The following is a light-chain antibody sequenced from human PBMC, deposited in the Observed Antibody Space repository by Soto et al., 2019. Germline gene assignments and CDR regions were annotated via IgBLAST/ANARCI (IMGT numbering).Light chain of an antibody. CDR2: AAS. CDR3: QQSYSTLT. J-gene: IGKJ4*01. CDR1: QSISSY. Sequence: DIQMTQFPSSLSASVGDRVTVTCRASQSISSYLNWYQQKPGKAPKLLIYAASSLQRGVPSRFSGSGSGTDFTLTISSLQPEDFTTYYCQQSYSTLTFGGGTKVDIK. V-gene: IGKV1-39*01.